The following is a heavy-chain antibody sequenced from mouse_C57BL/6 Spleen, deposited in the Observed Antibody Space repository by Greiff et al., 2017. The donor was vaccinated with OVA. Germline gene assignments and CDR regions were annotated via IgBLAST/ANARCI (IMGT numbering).Heavy chain of an antibody. CDR2: IWRGGST. CDR1: GFSLTSYG. Sequence: QVHVKQSGPGLVQPSQSLSITCTVSGFSLTSYGVHWVRQSPGKGLEWLGVIWRGGSTDYNAAFMSRLSITKDNSKSQVFFKMNSLQADDTAIYYCATSITTVVPSFAYWGQGTLVTVSA. J-gene: IGHJ3*01. CDR3: ATSITTVVPSFAY. D-gene: IGHD1-1*01. V-gene: IGHV2-5*01.